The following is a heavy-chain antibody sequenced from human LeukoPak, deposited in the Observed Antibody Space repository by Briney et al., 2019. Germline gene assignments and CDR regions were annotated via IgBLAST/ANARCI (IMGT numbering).Heavy chain of an antibody. CDR1: GFTFSSYA. CDR3: ARDLHYYVAMGV. V-gene: IGHV3-23*01. J-gene: IGHJ6*02. Sequence: PGGSLRLSCAASGFTFSSYAMTWVRQAPGKGLEWVSSIGSDNKPHYSESVKGRFAISRDNSKSMLFLQLNSLRAEDTALYYCARDLHYYVAMGVWGQGTTVTVSS. D-gene: IGHD3-10*02. CDR2: IGSDNKP.